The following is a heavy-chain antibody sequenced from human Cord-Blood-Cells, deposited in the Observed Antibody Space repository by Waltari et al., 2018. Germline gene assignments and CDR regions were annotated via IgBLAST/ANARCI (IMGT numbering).Heavy chain of an antibody. D-gene: IGHD6-13*01. CDR3: ARVRNRYSSSWYDY. CDR1: GYTFTGYY. J-gene: IGHJ4*02. Sequence: QVQLVQSGAEVKKLGASVKVSCKASGYTFTGYYMHCVRQSPGQGLEWMGWINPNSGGTNYAQKFQGRVTMTRDTSISTAYMELSRLRSDDTAVYYCARVRNRYSSSWYDYWGQGTLVTVSS. CDR2: INPNSGGT. V-gene: IGHV1-2*02.